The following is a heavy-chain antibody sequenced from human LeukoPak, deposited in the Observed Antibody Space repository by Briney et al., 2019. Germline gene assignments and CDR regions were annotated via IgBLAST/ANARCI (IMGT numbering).Heavy chain of an antibody. D-gene: IGHD3-10*01. CDR3: ASGSGSYRTAYYHMDF. Sequence: PGESLSLTCAASGGTFSSNYWSWVRQAPGKGLDWVSVMYSGCNTYYADSVKVRFTISIDNSKTTLYLQMNSLRAEDTAVYYCASGSGSYRTAYYHMDFWGTGTTVTVSS. V-gene: IGHV3-53*01. CDR2: MYSGCNT. J-gene: IGHJ6*03. CDR1: GGTFSSNY.